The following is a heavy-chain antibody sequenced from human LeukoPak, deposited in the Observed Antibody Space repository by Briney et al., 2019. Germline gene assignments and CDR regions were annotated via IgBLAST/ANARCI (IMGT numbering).Heavy chain of an antibody. CDR1: GFTFSDYY. Sequence: LRLSCAASGFTFSDYYMSWIRQPPGKGLEWIGYIYYSGSTYYNPSLKSRVTISADTSANQFSLKLSSVTAADTAMYYCARVVFDYAFDYWGQGILVTVSS. CDR3: ARVVFDYAFDY. J-gene: IGHJ4*02. V-gene: IGHV4-31*02. D-gene: IGHD4-17*01. CDR2: IYYSGST.